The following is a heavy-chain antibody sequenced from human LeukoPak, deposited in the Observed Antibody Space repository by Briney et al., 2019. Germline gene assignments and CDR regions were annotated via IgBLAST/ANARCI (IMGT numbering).Heavy chain of an antibody. V-gene: IGHV4-34*01. CDR3: ARHRYGSDTSCFGF. CDR1: GGSFSGYF. CDR2: INHSGST. J-gene: IGHJ4*02. Sequence: SETLSLTCGVYGGSFSGYFWSWIRQPPGKGLEWIGEINHSGSTNYNPSLKSRVTISVDTSKNQFSLKLSSVTAADTAVYYCARHRYGSDTSCFGFWGQGTLVTVSS. D-gene: IGHD2-2*01.